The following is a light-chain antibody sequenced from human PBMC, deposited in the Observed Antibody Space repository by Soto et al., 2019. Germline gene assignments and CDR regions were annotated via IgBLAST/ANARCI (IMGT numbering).Light chain of an antibody. CDR2: DAS. V-gene: IGKV1-5*01. Sequence: DIQMTQSPSSLSASVGDRVTITCRASPSISSWLAWYQQKPGKAPKLLIYDASSLESGVPSRFSGRGSGTEFTLTISSLQPDDFATYYCQHYNSYSEAFGQGTKVDIK. CDR3: QHYNSYSEA. J-gene: IGKJ1*01. CDR1: PSISSW.